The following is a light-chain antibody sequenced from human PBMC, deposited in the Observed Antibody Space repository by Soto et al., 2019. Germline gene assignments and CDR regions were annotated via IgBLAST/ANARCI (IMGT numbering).Light chain of an antibody. V-gene: IGKV1-39*01. CDR2: GAS. CDR3: RQSYSYPPYT. CDR1: QDIDSY. Sequence: DIQMTQAPSSLSASVGDRVTITCRASQDIDSYLNWYQQKPGKAPNLLIYGASSLHRGVPSRFSGSGSGTDFTLTISSLQPEDFATYYCRQSYSYPPYTFGQGTKLDI. J-gene: IGKJ2*01.